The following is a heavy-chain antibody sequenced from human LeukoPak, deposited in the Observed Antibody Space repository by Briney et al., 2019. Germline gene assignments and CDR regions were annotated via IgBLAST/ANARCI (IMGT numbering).Heavy chain of an antibody. V-gene: IGHV3-30-3*01. J-gene: IGHJ4*02. D-gene: IGHD3-10*01. CDR1: GFTFSSCP. CDR3: ARDGGGYYASGTHYYFDC. CDR2: ISYDGSNK. Sequence: GGSLRLSCAASGFTFSSCPMHWVRQAPGKGLEWVGVISYDGSNKYYADSVKGRFTISRDNSKNTLYLQVNSLRAEDTAVYYCARDGGGYYASGTHYYFDCWGQGTLVTVSS.